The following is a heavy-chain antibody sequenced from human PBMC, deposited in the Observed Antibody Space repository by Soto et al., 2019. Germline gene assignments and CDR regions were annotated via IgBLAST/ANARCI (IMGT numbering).Heavy chain of an antibody. CDR1: GFTFTSSA. CDR2: IVVGSGNT. CDR3: AAESDYGDYGYYYYGMDV. J-gene: IGHJ6*02. V-gene: IGHV1-58*01. D-gene: IGHD4-17*01. Sequence: GASVKVSCTASGFTFTSSAVQWVRQARGQRLEWIGWIVVGSGNTNYAQKFQERVTITRDMSTSTAYMELSSLRSEDTAVYYCAAESDYGDYGYYYYGMDVWGQGTTVTVSS.